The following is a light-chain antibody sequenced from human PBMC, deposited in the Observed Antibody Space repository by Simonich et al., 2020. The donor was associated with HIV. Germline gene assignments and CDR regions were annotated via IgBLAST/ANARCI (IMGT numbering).Light chain of an antibody. Sequence: NFMLTQPHSVSESPGKTVTISCTRRSGSIASNYVQWYQQRPGSAPTTVIYEDNQRPSGVPYRFSGSIDSSSNSASHTISGLKTEDEADYYCQSYDISNHWVFGGGTKLTVL. CDR1: SGSIASNY. CDR3: QSYDISNHWV. V-gene: IGLV6-57*03. J-gene: IGLJ3*02. CDR2: EDN.